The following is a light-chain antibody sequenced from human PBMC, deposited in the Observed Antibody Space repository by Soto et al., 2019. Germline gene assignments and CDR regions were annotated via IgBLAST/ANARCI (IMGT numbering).Light chain of an antibody. J-gene: IGKJ4*01. CDR3: QPYNNWPLT. Sequence: EEVMTQSPATLSVSPWESATLSCRASQSVSNNVAWYQQKPGQAPRVLIYDTSTRATGVPTRFSGSRSGAEFTLTINSLQSEDFAVYYCQPYNNWPLTFGGGTKVDIK. CDR1: QSVSNN. CDR2: DTS. V-gene: IGKV3-15*01.